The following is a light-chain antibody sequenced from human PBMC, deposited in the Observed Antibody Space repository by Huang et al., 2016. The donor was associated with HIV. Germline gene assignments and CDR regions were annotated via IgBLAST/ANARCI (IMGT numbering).Light chain of an antibody. CDR3: QQLNSYPPT. Sequence: IQLTQSPSSLSASVGDRVTITCRASQGISSYLAWYQQKPGKAPKLLIYAASTLQSGVPSRFSGSGSGTDFTLTISRLQPEDFATYHCQQLNSYPPTFGQGTKVEIK. J-gene: IGKJ1*01. CDR1: QGISSY. CDR2: AAS. V-gene: IGKV1-9*01.